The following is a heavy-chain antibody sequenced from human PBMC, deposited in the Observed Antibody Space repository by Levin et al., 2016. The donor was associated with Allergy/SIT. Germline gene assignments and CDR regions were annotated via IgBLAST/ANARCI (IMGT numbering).Heavy chain of an antibody. CDR2: FDPEDGET. V-gene: IGHV1-24*01. J-gene: IGHJ4*02. Sequence: WVRQAPGQGLEWMGGFDPEDGETIYAQKFQGRVTMTEDTSTDTAYMELSSLRSEDTAVYYCATEPSYYDILTGSEPHYFDYWGQGTLVTVSS. D-gene: IGHD3-9*01. CDR3: ATEPSYYDILTGSEPHYFDY.